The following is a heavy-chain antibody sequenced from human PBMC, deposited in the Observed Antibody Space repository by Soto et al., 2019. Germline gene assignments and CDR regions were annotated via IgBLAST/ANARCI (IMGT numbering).Heavy chain of an antibody. J-gene: IGHJ6*03. CDR2: IIPIFGTA. V-gene: IGHV1-69*13. Sequence: ASVKVSCKASGGTFSSYAISWVRQAPGQGLEWMGGIIPIFGTANYAQKFQGRVTITADEATSTAYMELSSLRSEDTAVYYCARGSSSMVRGTSYYYYYMDVWGKGTTVTVSS. CDR3: ARGSSSMVRGTSYYYYYMDV. D-gene: IGHD3-10*01. CDR1: GGTFSSYA.